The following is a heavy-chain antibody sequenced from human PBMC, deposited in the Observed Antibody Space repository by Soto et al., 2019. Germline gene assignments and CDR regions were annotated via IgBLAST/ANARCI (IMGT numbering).Heavy chain of an antibody. CDR1: GGTFSSYA. J-gene: IGHJ6*02. V-gene: IGHV1-69*01. Sequence: QVQLVQSGAEVKKPGSSVKVSCKASGGTFSSYAISWVRQAPGQGLEWMGGIIPIFGTANYAQKFQGRVTITADESTSTAYMELSSLRSDDTAVYYCARSDSNSLDYYYGMDVWGQGTTVTVSS. CDR3: ARSDSNSLDYYYGMDV. D-gene: IGHD4-4*01. CDR2: IIPIFGTA.